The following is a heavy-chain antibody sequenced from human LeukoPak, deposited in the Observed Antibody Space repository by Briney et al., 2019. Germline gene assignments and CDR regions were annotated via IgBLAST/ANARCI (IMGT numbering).Heavy chain of an antibody. CDR1: GFTFSTSG. CDR2: IWSDGSEK. D-gene: IGHD3-22*01. CDR3: VSGSDTSGYYFY. Sequence: GGSLRLSCAASGFTFSTSGMNWVRQAPGNRLEWVAVIWSDGSEKRYADSVKGRFTISRDNSKSTLYLQMNSLRAEDTVVYYCVSGSDTSGYYFYWGQGILVTVSS. J-gene: IGHJ4*02. V-gene: IGHV3-33*03.